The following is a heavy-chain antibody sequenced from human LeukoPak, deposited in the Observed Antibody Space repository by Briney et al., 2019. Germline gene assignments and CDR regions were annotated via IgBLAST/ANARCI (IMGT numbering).Heavy chain of an antibody. CDR1: GFSVRSSY. V-gene: IGHV3-53*01. D-gene: IGHD2-21*02. CDR3: ARGASCGGDCYPH. J-gene: IGHJ4*02. Sequence: AGGSLRLSCEASGFSVRSSYMSWVRQAPGKGLEWVSVIYTSDSTHYADFVKGRFIISRDNSRNTLYLQMNSLRAEDTAVYYCARGASCGGDCYPHWGQGTLVTVSS. CDR2: IYTSDST.